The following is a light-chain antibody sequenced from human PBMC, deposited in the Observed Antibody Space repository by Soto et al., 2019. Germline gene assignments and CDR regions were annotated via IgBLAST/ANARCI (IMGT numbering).Light chain of an antibody. CDR1: SSDLGGLNY. Sequence: QSVLTQPASVSGSPGQSITIPCSGRSSDLGGLNYVSWYQQHPGKVPKLIIYKVDNRPSGISVRFSASKSGNTASLTISGLQAEDEAHYYCSSYTTVPSPQWVFAGGTQLTVL. CDR3: SSYTTVPSPQWV. V-gene: IGLV2-14*01. CDR2: KVD. J-gene: IGLJ3*02.